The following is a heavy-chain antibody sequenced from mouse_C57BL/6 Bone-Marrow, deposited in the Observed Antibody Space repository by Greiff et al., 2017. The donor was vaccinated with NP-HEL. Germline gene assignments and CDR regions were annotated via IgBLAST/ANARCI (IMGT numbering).Heavy chain of an antibody. V-gene: IGHV1-47*01. J-gene: IGHJ4*01. CDR3: ARSGNYDYYAMDY. Sequence: VQLQESGAELVKPGASVKMSCKASGYTFTTYPIEWMKQNHGKSLEWIGNFHPYNDDTKYNEKFKGKATLTVEKSSSTVYLELSRLTSDDSAVYYCARSGNYDYYAMDYWGQGTSVTVSS. D-gene: IGHD2-1*01. CDR2: FHPYNDDT. CDR1: GYTFTTYP.